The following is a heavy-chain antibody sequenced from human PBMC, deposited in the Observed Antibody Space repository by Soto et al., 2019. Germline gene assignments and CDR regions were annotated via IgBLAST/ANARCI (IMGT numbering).Heavy chain of an antibody. CDR2: ISSSSSTI. J-gene: IGHJ3*02. Sequence: GSLTLSCAASGVTISSYSMNWVRQAPGKGLEWVSYISSSSSTIYYVDSVKGRFTISRDNAKNSLYLQMNSLRAEDTAVYYCARDLGNCSSTSCSHDAFDIWGQGTMVTVSS. CDR3: ARDLGNCSSTSCSHDAFDI. V-gene: IGHV3-48*01. D-gene: IGHD2-2*01. CDR1: GVTISSYS.